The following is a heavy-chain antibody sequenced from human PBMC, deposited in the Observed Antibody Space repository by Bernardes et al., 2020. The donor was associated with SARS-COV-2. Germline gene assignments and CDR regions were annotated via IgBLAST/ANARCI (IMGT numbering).Heavy chain of an antibody. Sequence: SGPTLVKPTQTLTLTCTFSGFSLSTPGEAVGWIRQPPGKALEWLALIHWDDVKRYRPSMKTRLTITKDTSKNQVVLTMTDMDPVDTATYYCARRLWDASGNSRSMPLFDPGGQGTLVTVSS. CDR2: IHWDDVK. CDR1: GFSLSTPGEA. CDR3: ARRLWDASGNSRSMPLFDP. D-gene: IGHD1-26*01. J-gene: IGHJ5*02. V-gene: IGHV2-5*02.